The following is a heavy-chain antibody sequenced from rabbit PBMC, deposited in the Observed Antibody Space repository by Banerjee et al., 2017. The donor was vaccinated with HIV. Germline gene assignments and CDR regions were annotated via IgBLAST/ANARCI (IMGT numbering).Heavy chain of an antibody. J-gene: IGHJ4*01. CDR2: VHTGDGNT. V-gene: IGHV1S40*01. Sequence: QSLEESGGDLVKPGGSLTLTCTASGFSFSSSYYMCWVRQAPGKGLEWVGCVHTGDGNTYYASWAKGRFTISKTSSTTVTLQMTSLTAADTATYFCAREDTGYGDVNLWGQGTLVTVS. CDR1: GFSFSSSYY. D-gene: IGHD6-1*01. CDR3: AREDTGYGDVNL.